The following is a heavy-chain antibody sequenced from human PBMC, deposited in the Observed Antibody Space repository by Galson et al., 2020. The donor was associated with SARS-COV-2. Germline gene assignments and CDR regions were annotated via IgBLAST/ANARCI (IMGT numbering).Heavy chain of an antibody. Sequence: SETLSLTCAVSGGSIRSATYSCTWIRQPAGKGLERPGHSHSSGATNYNPSLKRRVTIPVDTSKNQFSLKLTSVTAAKTAVYFWVRDQISEGGYYSPGYYYGVDVWGQGTTVTVSS. CDR1: GGSIRSATYS. D-gene: IGHD3-3*01. J-gene: IGHJ6*02. V-gene: IGHV4-61*09. CDR2: SHSSGAT. CDR3: VRDQISEGGYYSPGYYYGVDV.